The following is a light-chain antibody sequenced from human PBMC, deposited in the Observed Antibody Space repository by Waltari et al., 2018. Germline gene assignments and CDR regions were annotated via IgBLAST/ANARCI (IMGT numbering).Light chain of an antibody. Sequence: EIVLTQSPGTLSLSVGERATVACRASQSVSRSLAWYQQKPGQAPRLIIYGAPTRATGTPARFSGSGSGTDFSLTISRLEPEDFAVYYCQHYLRLPVTFGQGTTVEI. J-gene: IGKJ1*01. CDR2: GAP. CDR3: QHYLRLPVT. V-gene: IGKV3-20*01. CDR1: QSVSRS.